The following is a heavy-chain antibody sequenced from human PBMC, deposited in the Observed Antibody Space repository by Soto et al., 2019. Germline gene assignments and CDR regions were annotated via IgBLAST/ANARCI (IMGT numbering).Heavy chain of an antibody. V-gene: IGHV4-30-2*01. Sequence: PSETLSLTCAVSGGSISSGGYSWGWIRQPPGKGLEWIGYIYHSVSTYYNPSLKSRVTISVDRSKNQFSLRLSSVTAADTAVYYCARSGYSYGYSWFDPWGQGTLVTVSS. D-gene: IGHD5-18*01. CDR1: GGSISSGGYS. CDR3: ARSGYSYGYSWFDP. CDR2: IYHSVST. J-gene: IGHJ5*02.